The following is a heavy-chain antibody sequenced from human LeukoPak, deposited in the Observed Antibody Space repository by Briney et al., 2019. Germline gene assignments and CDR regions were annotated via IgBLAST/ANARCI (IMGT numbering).Heavy chain of an antibody. D-gene: IGHD2-15*01. CDR3: ARGPRPRYCSGGSCSYRGYYYGMDV. Sequence: PSETLSLTCAVYGGSFSGYYWSWIRQPPGKGLEWIGEINHSGSTNYNPSLKSRVTISVDTSKNQFSLKLSSVTAADTGVYYCARGPRPRYCSGGSCSYRGYYYGMDVWGRGTTVTVSS. CDR1: GGSFSGYY. J-gene: IGHJ6*02. CDR2: INHSGST. V-gene: IGHV4-34*01.